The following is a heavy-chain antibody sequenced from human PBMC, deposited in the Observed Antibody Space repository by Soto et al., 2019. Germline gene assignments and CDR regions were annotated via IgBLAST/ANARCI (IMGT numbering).Heavy chain of an antibody. D-gene: IGHD6-13*01. J-gene: IGHJ5*02. CDR2: IIPIFGTA. CDR3: ARASYSSSWLNWFDH. CDR1: VGTFSSYA. Sequence: SVKVSCKASVGTFSSYAISWVRQAPGQGLEWMGGIIPIFGTANYAQKFQGRVTITADKSTSTAYVELSSLRSEDTAVYYCARASYSSSWLNWFDHWGQGTPVTVSS. V-gene: IGHV1-69*06.